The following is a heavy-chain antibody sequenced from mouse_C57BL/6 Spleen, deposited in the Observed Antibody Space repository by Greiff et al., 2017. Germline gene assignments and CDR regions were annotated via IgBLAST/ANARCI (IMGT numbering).Heavy chain of an antibody. D-gene: IGHD1-1*01. CDR2: ISSGSSTI. CDR3: ARPADYGSSFRYWYFDV. Sequence: EVQLVESGGGLVKPGGSLKLSCAASGFTFSDYGMHWVRQAPEKGLEWVAYISSGSSTIYYADTVQGRFTISRDNAKNTLFLQMTSLRSEDTAMYYCARPADYGSSFRYWYFDVWGTGTTVTVSS. CDR1: GFTFSDYG. J-gene: IGHJ1*03. V-gene: IGHV5-17*01.